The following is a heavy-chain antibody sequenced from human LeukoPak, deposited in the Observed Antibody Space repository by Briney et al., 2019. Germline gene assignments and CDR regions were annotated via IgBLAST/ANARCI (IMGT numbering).Heavy chain of an antibody. J-gene: IGHJ6*03. D-gene: IGHD6-13*01. CDR1: GGSITSYY. CDR3: ARGTQPNYYYMDV. V-gene: IGHV4-34*01. Sequence: SETLSLTCTVSGGSITSYYWSWIRQPPGKGLEWIGEINHSGSTNYNPSLKSRVTISVDTSKNQFSLKLSSVTAADTAVYYCARGTQPNYYYMDVWGKGTTVTVSS. CDR2: INHSGST.